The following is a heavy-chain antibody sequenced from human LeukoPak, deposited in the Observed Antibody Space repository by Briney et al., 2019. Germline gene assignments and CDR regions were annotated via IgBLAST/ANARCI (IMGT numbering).Heavy chain of an antibody. Sequence: PSETLSLTCTVSGRSIRSVYWNWIRLSAGKGLEWIGRIYATDLTNYNPSLKSRVTLSVDMSRSELSLTLKSVTAADTAVYYCARGFGSGTSPIDLWGQGALVTVSS. CDR2: IYATDLT. CDR3: ARGFGSGTSPIDL. J-gene: IGHJ5*02. CDR1: GRSIRSVY. V-gene: IGHV4-4*07. D-gene: IGHD3-10*01.